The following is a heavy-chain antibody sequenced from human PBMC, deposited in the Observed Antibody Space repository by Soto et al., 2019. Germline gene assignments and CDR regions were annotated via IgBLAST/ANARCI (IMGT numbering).Heavy chain of an antibody. CDR3: ARAAVGAHSKDIVVVVAATRLEY. CDR2: INPSGGST. CDR1: GYTFTSYY. Sequence: QVQLVQSGAEVKKPGASVKVSCKASGYTFTSYYMHWVRQAPGQGLEWMGIINPSGGSTSYAQKFQGRVTMTSDTSTNTVYMELSSLRYEDTAVYYCARAAVGAHSKDIVVVVAATRLEYWGQGTLVTVSS. V-gene: IGHV1-46*03. J-gene: IGHJ4*02. D-gene: IGHD2-15*01.